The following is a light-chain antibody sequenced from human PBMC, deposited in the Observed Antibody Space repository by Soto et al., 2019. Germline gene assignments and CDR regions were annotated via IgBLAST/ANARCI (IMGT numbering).Light chain of an antibody. V-gene: IGLV2-14*03. J-gene: IGLJ2*01. CDR2: DVS. CDR1: SSDVGGYNF. Sequence: QSALTQPASVSGSPGQSNTISCTGTSSDVGGYNFVSWYQHHPAKAPKLMIYDVSNRPSGVSNRFSGSKSGNTASLTISGLQAEDEAHYYCSSFTSSDTLVVFGGGTKLTVL. CDR3: SSFTSSDTLVV.